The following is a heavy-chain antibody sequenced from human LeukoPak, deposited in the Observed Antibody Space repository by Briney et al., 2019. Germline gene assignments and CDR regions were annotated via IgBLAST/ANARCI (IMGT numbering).Heavy chain of an antibody. Sequence: GGSLRLSCAASGFTFSSYAMHWVRQAPGKGLEWVAVISYDGSNKYYADSVKGRFTISRDNSKNTLYLQMNSLRAEDTAVYYCARDSEPDFWSGYYCLDYWGQGILVTVSS. CDR1: GFTFSSYA. D-gene: IGHD3-3*01. V-gene: IGHV3-30-3*01. J-gene: IGHJ4*02. CDR3: ARDSEPDFWSGYYCLDY. CDR2: ISYDGSNK.